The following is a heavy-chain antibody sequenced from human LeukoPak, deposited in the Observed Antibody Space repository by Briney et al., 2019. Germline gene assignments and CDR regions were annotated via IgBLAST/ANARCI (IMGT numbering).Heavy chain of an antibody. CDR3: ARFLYDWGYFDY. J-gene: IGHJ4*02. D-gene: IGHD3-16*01. V-gene: IGHV4-59*08. Sequence: SETLSLTCTVSGGSISSYYWSWIRRPPGKGLEWIGYIYYSGSTNYNPSLKSRVTISVDTSKNQFSLKLSSVTAADTAVYYCARFLYDWGYFDYWGQGTLVTVSS. CDR2: IYYSGST. CDR1: GGSISSYY.